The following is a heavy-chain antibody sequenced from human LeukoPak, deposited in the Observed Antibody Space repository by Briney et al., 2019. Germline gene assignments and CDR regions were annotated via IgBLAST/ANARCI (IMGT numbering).Heavy chain of an antibody. CDR3: VEDVVVVVAAKPGI. J-gene: IGHJ4*02. D-gene: IGHD2-15*01. V-gene: IGHV3-23*01. CDR1: GFSFSTYD. CDR2: ISGSSGST. Sequence: PGGSLRLSCAAWGFSFSTYDMRWVRNSRGRGGEWVSSISGSSGSTYYADAVKGRFTISRDNSKNTLYLQMNSLRAEDTAVYYCVEDVVVVVAAKPGIWGQGTLVTVSS.